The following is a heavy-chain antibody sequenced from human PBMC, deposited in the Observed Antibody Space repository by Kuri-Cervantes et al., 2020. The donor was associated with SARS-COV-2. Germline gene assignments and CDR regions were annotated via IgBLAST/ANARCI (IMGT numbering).Heavy chain of an antibody. D-gene: IGHD6-19*01. CDR3: ARVGTYSSGWYLTYSDY. CDR1: GYTFTSYG. CDR2: ISAYNGNT. V-gene: IGHV1-18*01. Sequence: ASVKVSCKASGYTFTSYGISWVRQAPGQGLEWMGWISAYNGNTNYAQKLQGRVTMTTDTSTSTAYMELRSLRSDDTAVYYCARVGTYSSGWYLTYSDYWGQGTLVTVSS. J-gene: IGHJ4*02.